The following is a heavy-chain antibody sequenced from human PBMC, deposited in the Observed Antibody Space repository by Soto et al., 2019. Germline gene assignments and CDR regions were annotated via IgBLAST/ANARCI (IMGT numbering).Heavy chain of an antibody. CDR3: ARAKQYCSGGSCLLVV. Sequence: ASVKVSCKASGYTFTSYDINWVRQATGQGLEWMGWMNPNSGNTGYAQKFQGRVTMTRNTSISTAYMELSSLRSEDTAVYYCARAKQYCSGGSCLLVVWGQGTLVTVSS. V-gene: IGHV1-8*01. D-gene: IGHD2-15*01. CDR2: MNPNSGNT. J-gene: IGHJ4*02. CDR1: GYTFTSYD.